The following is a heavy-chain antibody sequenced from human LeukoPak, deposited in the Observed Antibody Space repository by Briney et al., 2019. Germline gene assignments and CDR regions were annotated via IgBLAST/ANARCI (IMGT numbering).Heavy chain of an antibody. J-gene: IGHJ4*02. Sequence: SGRSLRLSCAASGFPFSSYGMHWVRQAPGKGLEWVAIIWYDGSNQYYADSVKGRFTISRDNSKNTLYLQMNSLRAADTAVYYCARGSVYFDSWGQGTLVTVSS. CDR2: IWYDGSNQ. V-gene: IGHV3-33*01. CDR1: GFPFSSYG. CDR3: ARGSVYFDS.